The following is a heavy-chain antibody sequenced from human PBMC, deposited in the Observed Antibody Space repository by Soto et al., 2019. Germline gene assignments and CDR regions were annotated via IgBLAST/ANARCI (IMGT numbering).Heavy chain of an antibody. V-gene: IGHV1-69*06. J-gene: IGHJ5*02. Sequence: QVQLVQSGAEVKKPGSSVKVSCKASGGTFSSYAISWVRQAPGQGLEWMGGIIPIFGTANYAQKFQGRVTITADKSTSTAYMELSSLRSEDTAVYYCARGLVATMSGTYNWFDPWGQGTLVTVSS. D-gene: IGHD5-12*01. CDR2: IIPIFGTA. CDR1: GGTFSSYA. CDR3: ARGLVATMSGTYNWFDP.